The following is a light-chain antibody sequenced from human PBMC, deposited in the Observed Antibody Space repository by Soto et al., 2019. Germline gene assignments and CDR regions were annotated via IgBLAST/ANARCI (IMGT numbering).Light chain of an antibody. CDR3: LQHNTFPWT. CDR2: AAS. J-gene: IGKJ1*01. Sequence: DIQMTQSPSSLSASVGGRVTISCRPSQAIRNDLGWFQVKPGKAPKSLIYAASRLQSGVPSRFSGSGSGTEFTLTISNLQPEDFATYFCLQHNTFPWTFGQGTTLEIK. CDR1: QAIRND. V-gene: IGKV1-17*02.